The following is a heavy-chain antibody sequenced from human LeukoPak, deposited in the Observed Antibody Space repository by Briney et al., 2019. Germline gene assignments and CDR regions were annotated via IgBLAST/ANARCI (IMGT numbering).Heavy chain of an antibody. CDR2: IYYSGST. V-gene: IGHV4-39*01. Sequence: SEILSLTCTVSGGSISSSSYYWAWIRQPPGKGLEWIGNIYYSGSTYYNPSLKSRVTIPVDTSKNQFSLKLSSVTAADTAVYYCARWDYGDSCFDPWGQGTLVTVSS. D-gene: IGHD4-17*01. CDR3: ARWDYGDSCFDP. CDR1: GGSISSSSYY. J-gene: IGHJ5*02.